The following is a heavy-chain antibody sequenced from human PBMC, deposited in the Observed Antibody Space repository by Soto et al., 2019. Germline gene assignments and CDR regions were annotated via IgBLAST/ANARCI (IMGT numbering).Heavy chain of an antibody. V-gene: IGHV4-34*01. CDR2: ISHSGST. CDR1: GGSFSGYF. CDR3: ARGLAYDRQIAVAEPFDY. J-gene: IGHJ4*02. D-gene: IGHD6-19*01. Sequence: KPSETLSLTCAVSGGSFSGYFWTWIRQPPGKRLEWIGEISHSGSTNSNPSLRSRVTISVDPSKTHFSLKLTSVTAADTAVYYCARGLAYDRQIAVAEPFDYWGQGTLVTVSS.